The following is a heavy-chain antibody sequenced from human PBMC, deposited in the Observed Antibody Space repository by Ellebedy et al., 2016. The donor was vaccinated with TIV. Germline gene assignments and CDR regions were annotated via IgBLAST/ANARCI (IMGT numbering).Heavy chain of an antibody. D-gene: IGHD3-16*01. V-gene: IGHV3-74*01. CDR3: ASGFTHYGAFDV. Sequence: GGSLRLXCAASGFTFSIHRMHWVRQAPGKGLVWVSHIKSDGGSTIYADPVKGRFTISRDNAKNTLYLQMNSLRAEDTAVYYCASGFTHYGAFDVWGQGTMVTVSS. CDR2: IKSDGGST. J-gene: IGHJ3*01. CDR1: GFTFSIHR.